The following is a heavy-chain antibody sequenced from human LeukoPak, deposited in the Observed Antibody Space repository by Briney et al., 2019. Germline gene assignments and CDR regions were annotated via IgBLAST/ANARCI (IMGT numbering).Heavy chain of an antibody. V-gene: IGHV3-23*01. CDR2: INANAINT. Sequence: GGSLRLSCEASGFAFSFSAMTWVRQAPGTGLEWVSTINANAINTYYADSVKGRFTISRDNSKNTLSLQMNSLRAEDTAVYYCAKMGDFGDFVVGSSFLDYWGQGTLVTVSS. D-gene: IGHD4-17*01. CDR3: AKMGDFGDFVVGSSFLDY. CDR1: GFAFSFSA. J-gene: IGHJ4*02.